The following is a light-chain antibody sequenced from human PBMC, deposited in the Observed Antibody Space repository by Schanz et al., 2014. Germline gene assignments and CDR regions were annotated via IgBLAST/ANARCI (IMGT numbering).Light chain of an antibody. J-gene: IGKJ2*01. CDR3: QQSYSVPYT. CDR1: QSITSF. Sequence: DIQMTQSPSSLSASVGDRVTISCRASQSITSFLNWYQHKPGRAPKLLIFGASSLQSGVPSRFSGSGSGTDFTLTISSLQPEDFATYYCQQSYSVPYTFGQGTKLEIK. CDR2: GAS. V-gene: IGKV1-39*01.